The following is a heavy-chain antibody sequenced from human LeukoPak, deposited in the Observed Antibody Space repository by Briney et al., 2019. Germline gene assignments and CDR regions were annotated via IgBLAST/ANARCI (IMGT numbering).Heavy chain of an antibody. CDR3: ARGRTSGYDWDDAFDI. CDR1: GYTFTSYD. CDR2: TNPNSGNT. V-gene: IGHV1-8*01. J-gene: IGHJ3*02. D-gene: IGHD5-12*01. Sequence: ASVKVSCKASGYTFTSYDINWVRQATGQGLEWMGWTNPNSGNTGYAQKFQGRVTMTRNTSISTAYMELSSLRSEDTAVYYCARGRTSGYDWDDAFDIWGQGTMVTVSS.